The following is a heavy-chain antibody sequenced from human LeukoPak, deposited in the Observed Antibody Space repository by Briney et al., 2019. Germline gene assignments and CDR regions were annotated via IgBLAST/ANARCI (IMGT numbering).Heavy chain of an antibody. CDR1: GFTFSSYW. CDR2: VNSDGSRT. J-gene: IGHJ4*02. V-gene: IGHV3-74*01. Sequence: AGSLSLSCAASGFTFSSYWMHWVRQAPGKGLVWVARVNSDGSRTTYADSVKGRFTISRDNAKNTLHLQMNSLRAEATAVYYCARDVQAGPGYWGQGTLVTVSS. D-gene: IGHD6-19*01. CDR3: ARDVQAGPGY.